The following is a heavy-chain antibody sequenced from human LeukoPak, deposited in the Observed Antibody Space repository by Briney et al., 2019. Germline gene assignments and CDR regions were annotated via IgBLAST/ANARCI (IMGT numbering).Heavy chain of an antibody. D-gene: IGHD1-26*01. V-gene: IGHV3-23*01. J-gene: IGHJ6*03. CDR1: GFTFSSYA. Sequence: GGSLRLSCAASGFTFSSYAMSWVRQAPGKGLEWVSAISGSGGSTYYADSVKGRFTISRDNSKNTLYLQMNSLRAEDTAVYYCAKTRSGSYYRGYYYMDVWGKGTTATVSS. CDR2: ISGSGGST. CDR3: AKTRSGSYYRGYYYMDV.